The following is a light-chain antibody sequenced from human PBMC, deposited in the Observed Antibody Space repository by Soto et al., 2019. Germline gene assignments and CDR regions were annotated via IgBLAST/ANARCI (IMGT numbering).Light chain of an antibody. V-gene: IGKV1-39*01. CDR3: QQSDSTPYT. CDR1: QTISTY. J-gene: IGKJ2*01. Sequence: DIQMTQSPSSLSASVGDRVTITCRASQTISTYLNWYQQKPGKAPRLLIYDASSLLSGVPSRFXGSGSGTDFTLTIASLQPEDFSTYYCQQSDSTPYTFGQGTKVEI. CDR2: DAS.